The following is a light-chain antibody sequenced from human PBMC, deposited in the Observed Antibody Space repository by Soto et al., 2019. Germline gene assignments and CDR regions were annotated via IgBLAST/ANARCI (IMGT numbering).Light chain of an antibody. V-gene: IGLV1-51*01. J-gene: IGLJ1*01. CDR2: DND. CDR3: GTWDTSLSAYV. Sequence: QSALTQPASVSGSPGQSITISCTGTISDVGAYNYVSWYQQHPGKAPKLLSYDNDKRPPGISDRFSGSKSGTSATLDIAGLQTGDEADYYCGTWDTSLSAYVFGPGTKLTVL. CDR1: ISDVGAYNY.